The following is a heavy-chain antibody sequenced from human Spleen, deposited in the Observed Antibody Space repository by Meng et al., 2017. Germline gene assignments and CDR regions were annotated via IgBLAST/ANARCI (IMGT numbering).Heavy chain of an antibody. CDR1: GFTFSSYA. CDR2: ISYDGSNK. D-gene: IGHD3-10*01. CDR3: AREGMLCFGEPQADY. Sequence: GGSLRLSCAASGFTFSSYAMHWVRQAPGKGLEWVAAISYDGSNKYYADSVKGRFTISRDNSKNTLYLQMNSLRAEDTAVYYCAREGMLCFGEPQADYWGQGTLVTVSS. V-gene: IGHV3-30*04. J-gene: IGHJ4*02.